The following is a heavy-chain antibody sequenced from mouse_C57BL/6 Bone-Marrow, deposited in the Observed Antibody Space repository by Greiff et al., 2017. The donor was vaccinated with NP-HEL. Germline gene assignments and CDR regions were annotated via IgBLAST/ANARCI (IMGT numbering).Heavy chain of an antibody. CDR3: ARDISRYFDY. CDR1: GFTFSDYY. V-gene: IGHV5-16*01. D-gene: IGHD1-1*01. CDR2: INYDGSST. J-gene: IGHJ2*01. Sequence: EVKVVESEGGLVQPGSSMKLSCTASGFTFSDYYMAWVRQVPEKGLEWVANINYDGSSTYYLDSLKSRFIISRDNAKNILYLQMSSLKSEDTATYYCARDISRYFDYWGQGTTLTVSS.